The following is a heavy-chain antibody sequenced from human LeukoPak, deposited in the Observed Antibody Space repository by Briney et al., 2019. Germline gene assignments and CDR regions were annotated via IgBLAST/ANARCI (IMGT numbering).Heavy chain of an antibody. CDR1: AGSFSGYY. J-gene: IGHJ6*03. Sequence: SQTLSLTCAVYAGSFSGYYWRWIRQPPRHGLEWIGEIKHSGSTTNNPTLMRRFTISVDTSKNQFCLKLSSVAAADTAVYYCARDTYYYDSSGSSYYYYYMDVWGKGTTVTVSS. CDR2: IKHSGST. V-gene: IGHV4-34*01. D-gene: IGHD3-22*01. CDR3: ARDTYYYDSSGSSYYYYYMDV.